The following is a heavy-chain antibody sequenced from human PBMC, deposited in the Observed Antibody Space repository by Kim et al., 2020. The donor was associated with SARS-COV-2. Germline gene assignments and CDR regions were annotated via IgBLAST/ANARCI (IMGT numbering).Heavy chain of an antibody. Sequence: GGSLRLSCAASGFTFSSYAMSWVRQAPGKGLEWVSAISGSGGSTYYADSVKGRFTISRDNSKNTLYLQMNSLRAEDTAVYYCAKSGVVISYYGMDVWGQGTTVTVSS. CDR3: AKSGVVISYYGMDV. V-gene: IGHV3-23*01. CDR1: GFTFSSYA. J-gene: IGHJ6*02. D-gene: IGHD3-22*01. CDR2: ISGSGGST.